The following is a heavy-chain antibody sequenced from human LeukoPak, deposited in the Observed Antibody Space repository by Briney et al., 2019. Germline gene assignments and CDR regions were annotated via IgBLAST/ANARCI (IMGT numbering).Heavy chain of an antibody. CDR2: ISDSGYST. Sequence: GGSLRLSCAASGFTFSSSAMSWVRQAPGKGLEWVSSISDSGYSTYYTNSLKGRFTISRDNSKNTVYLQMNSLRAEDTAVYYCAKDFPAVADWGQGTLVTVSA. CDR3: AKDFPAVAD. J-gene: IGHJ4*02. D-gene: IGHD2-15*01. V-gene: IGHV3-23*01. CDR1: GFTFSSSA.